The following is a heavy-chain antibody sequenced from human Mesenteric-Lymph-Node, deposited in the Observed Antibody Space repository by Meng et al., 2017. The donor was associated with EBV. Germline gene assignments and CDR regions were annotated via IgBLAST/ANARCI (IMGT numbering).Heavy chain of an antibody. CDR1: GFSFSDSY. CDR2: ISGSGGTT. D-gene: IGHD5-24*01. J-gene: IGHJ4*02. CDR3: SNLPYNY. Sequence: VPLVESGVGLVKPGGSLRLSCATTGFSFSDSYMSWIRQAPGKGLEWVSGISGSGGTTYYADSVKGRFSISRDNSGNTVSLQMNSLRVEDTAVYYCSNLPYNYWGQGTLVTVSS. V-gene: IGHV3-23*04.